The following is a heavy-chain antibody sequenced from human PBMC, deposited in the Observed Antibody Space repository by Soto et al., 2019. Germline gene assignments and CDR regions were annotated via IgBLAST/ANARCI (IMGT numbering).Heavy chain of an antibody. J-gene: IGHJ4*02. Sequence: QVQLQQWGAGLLKPSETLSLTCAVYGGSFSGYYWSWIRQPPGTGLEWIGEINHSGSTNYNPSLKSQVTISVDTSKNQFSLKLSSVTAADTAVYYCARGRGWDIVVVPAAILDYWGQGTLVTVSS. CDR2: INHSGST. CDR1: GGSFSGYY. CDR3: ARGRGWDIVVVPAAILDY. V-gene: IGHV4-34*01. D-gene: IGHD2-2*01.